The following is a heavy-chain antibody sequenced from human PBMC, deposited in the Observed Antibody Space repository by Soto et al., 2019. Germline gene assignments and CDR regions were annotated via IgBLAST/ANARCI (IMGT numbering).Heavy chain of an antibody. CDR2: IYYSGST. D-gene: IGHD3-22*01. V-gene: IGHV4-61*01. CDR1: GGSVSSGSYY. CDR3: ARDRYYDSSGYYFDY. Sequence: TSETLSLTCTVSGGSVSSGSYYWSWIRQPPGKGLEWIGYIYYSGSTKYNPSLKSRVTISVDTSKNQISLKLSSVTAADTAVYYCARDRYYDSSGYYFDYWGQGTLVTVSS. J-gene: IGHJ4*02.